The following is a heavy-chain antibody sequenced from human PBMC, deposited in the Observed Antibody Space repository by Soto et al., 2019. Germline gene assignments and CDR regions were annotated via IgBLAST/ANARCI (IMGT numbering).Heavy chain of an antibody. CDR1: GFTFSSYA. D-gene: IGHD3-22*01. CDR3: ARGRGHVIVLVQYYFDY. V-gene: IGHV3-30-3*01. CDR2: ISYDGSNK. Sequence: QPGGSLRLSCAASGFTFSSYAMHWVRQGPGKGLEWVAVISYDGSNKNYADSVKGRFTISRDNSKNTLYLQMNSLRAEDTAVYYCARGRGHVIVLVQYYFDYWGQGILVTVSS. J-gene: IGHJ4*02.